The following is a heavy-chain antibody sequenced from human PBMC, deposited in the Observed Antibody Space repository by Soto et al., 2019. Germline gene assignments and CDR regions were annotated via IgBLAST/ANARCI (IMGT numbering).Heavy chain of an antibody. D-gene: IGHD3-16*01. CDR3: ARIKGGLDYYSGMDV. J-gene: IGHJ6*02. V-gene: IGHV1-2*02. CDR2: INPKTAAT. Sequence: QVQLVQSGAEVRKSGASVKVSCKASGYTFSDYFIQWLRQAPGQGLEWVAWINPKTAATNYAKKFQDRVTVTSDTSFSTAYLKLTRLTPDDTALYYCARIKGGLDYYSGMDVWGQGTAVSVSS. CDR1: GYTFSDYF.